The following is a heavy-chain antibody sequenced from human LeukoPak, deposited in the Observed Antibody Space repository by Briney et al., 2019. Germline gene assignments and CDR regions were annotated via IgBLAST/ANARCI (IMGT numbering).Heavy chain of an antibody. V-gene: IGHV1-46*01. CDR3: ARDGGHSYDAYYFDY. CDR2: INPSGGST. J-gene: IGHJ4*02. Sequence: GASVKVSCKASGYTFTSYYMHWVRQAPGQGREWMGIINPSGGSTSYAQKFQGRVTMTRDTSTSTVYMELSSLRSEDTAVYYCARDGGHSYDAYYFDYWGQGTLVTVSS. D-gene: IGHD5-18*01. CDR1: GYTFTSYY.